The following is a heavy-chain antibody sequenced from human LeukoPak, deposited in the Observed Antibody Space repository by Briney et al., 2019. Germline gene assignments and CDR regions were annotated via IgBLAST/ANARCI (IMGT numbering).Heavy chain of an antibody. CDR1: GFTFSSYA. V-gene: IGHV3-23*01. CDR2: ISGSGGST. J-gene: IGHJ4*02. CDR3: ARDSRSGSSVALDY. Sequence: AGGSLRLSCAASGFTFSSYAMSWVRQAPGKGLEWVSAISGSGGSTYYADSVKGRFTISRDNSKNSLYLQMNSLRAEDTAVYYCARDSRSGSSVALDYWGQGTLVTVSS. D-gene: IGHD3-10*01.